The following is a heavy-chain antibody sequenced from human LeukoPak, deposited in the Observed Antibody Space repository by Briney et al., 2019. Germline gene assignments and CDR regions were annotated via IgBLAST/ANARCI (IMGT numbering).Heavy chain of an antibody. V-gene: IGHV3-11*01. CDR2: ISGSGSTI. CDR3: ARDAADYSNYVPFDY. CDR1: GFTFSDYY. D-gene: IGHD4-11*01. Sequence: PGGSLRLSCAASGFTFSDYYMSWIRQAPGKGLEWVSYISGSGSTIYYADSVKGRFTISRDNAKNSLYLQMNSLRAEDTAVYYCARDAADYSNYVPFDYWGQGTLVTVSS. J-gene: IGHJ4*02.